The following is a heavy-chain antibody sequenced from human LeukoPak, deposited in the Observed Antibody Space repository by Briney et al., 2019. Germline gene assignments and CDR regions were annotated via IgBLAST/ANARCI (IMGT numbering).Heavy chain of an antibody. CDR3: VGRGYTAMVYGDRDFDY. Sequence: SQTLSLTCTVSGGSISSGGYYWSWIRQHPGKGLEWIGYIYYSGSTYYNPSLKSRVTISVDTSKNQFSLKLSSVTAADTAVYYCVGRGYTAMVYGDRDFDYWGQGTLVTVSS. J-gene: IGHJ4*02. CDR2: IYYSGST. D-gene: IGHD5-18*01. V-gene: IGHV4-31*03. CDR1: GGSISSGGYY.